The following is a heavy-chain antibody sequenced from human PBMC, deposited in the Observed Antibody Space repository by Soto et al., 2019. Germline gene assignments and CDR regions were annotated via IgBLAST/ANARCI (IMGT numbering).Heavy chain of an antibody. Sequence: QVQLVQSGAEVKKPGSSVTVSCKASGGTFSSYAISWVRQATGQGLEWMGGIIPIFGTANYAQKFQGRVTITADESTSTAYMELSSLRSEDTAVYYYARGGIVVVVAATRRNWFDPWGQGTLVTVSS. J-gene: IGHJ5*02. D-gene: IGHD2-15*01. CDR1: GGTFSSYA. V-gene: IGHV1-69*01. CDR3: ARGGIVVVVAATRRNWFDP. CDR2: IIPIFGTA.